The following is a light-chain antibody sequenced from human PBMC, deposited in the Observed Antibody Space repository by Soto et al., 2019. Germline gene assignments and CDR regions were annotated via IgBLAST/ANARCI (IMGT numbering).Light chain of an antibody. CDR1: SGSIASNY. Sequence: LTQPHSVSESPGKTVTISCTGSSGSIASNYVQWFQQRPGSAPTTVIYEDNKRPSGVPDRFSGSKSGNTASLTISGLQAEDEAIYYCSSYTSSNNIVFGGGTKLTVL. V-gene: IGLV6-57*02. CDR2: EDN. J-gene: IGLJ2*01. CDR3: SSYTSSNNIV.